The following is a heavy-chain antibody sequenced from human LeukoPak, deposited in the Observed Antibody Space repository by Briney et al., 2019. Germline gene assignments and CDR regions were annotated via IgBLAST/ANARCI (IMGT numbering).Heavy chain of an antibody. J-gene: IGHJ4*02. Sequence: GGSLRLSCAASGFTFTNYWMNWLRQAPGKGLEWVANIKQDGGAKNYVDSVKGRFTISRDNAKNSLYLQMNNLRVEDTAVYYCARKRVTTTSFDYWGQGVLVTVSS. V-gene: IGHV3-7*01. CDR1: GFTFTNYW. CDR2: IKQDGGAK. D-gene: IGHD2/OR15-2a*01. CDR3: ARKRVTTTSFDY.